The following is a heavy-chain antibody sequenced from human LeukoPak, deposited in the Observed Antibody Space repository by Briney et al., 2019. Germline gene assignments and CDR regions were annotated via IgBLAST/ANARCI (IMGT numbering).Heavy chain of an antibody. CDR2: ISYDGSNK. CDR3: ARGPPTTVTQYFDY. J-gene: IGHJ4*02. CDR1: GFTFSSYA. Sequence: PGGSLRLSCAASGFTFSSYAMHWVRQAPGKGLEWVAVISYDGSNKYYADSVKGRFTISRDNAKNSLYLQMNSLRAEDTAVYYCARGPPTTVTQYFDYWGQGTLVTVSS. V-gene: IGHV3-30-3*01. D-gene: IGHD4-17*01.